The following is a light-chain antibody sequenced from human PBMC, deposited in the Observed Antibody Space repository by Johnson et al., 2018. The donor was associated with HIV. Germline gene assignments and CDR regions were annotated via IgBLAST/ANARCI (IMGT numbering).Light chain of an antibody. CDR3: GTWDSSLSAKV. Sequence: QSVLTQPPSVSAAPGQRVTISCSGSSSNIGDNYVSWYQQLPGTAPKLLIYENNKRPSGIPDRFSGSKSGTSATLGITGLQTGDEADYYCGTWDSSLSAKVFGHGTKVTVL. J-gene: IGLJ1*01. V-gene: IGLV1-51*02. CDR2: ENN. CDR1: SSNIGDNY.